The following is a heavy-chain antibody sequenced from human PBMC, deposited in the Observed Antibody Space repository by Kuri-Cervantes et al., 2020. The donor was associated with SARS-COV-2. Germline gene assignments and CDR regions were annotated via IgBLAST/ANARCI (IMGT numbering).Heavy chain of an antibody. V-gene: IGHV3-49*04. D-gene: IGHD3-3*01. J-gene: IGHJ4*02. CDR3: TNNDFWSGYYIDY. CDR1: GFTFSNAW. Sequence: GGSLRLSCAASGFTFSNAWMSWVRQAPGKGLEWVGFIRSKAYGGTTEYAASVKGRFTISRDDSKSIAYLQMNSLKTEDTAVYYCTNNDFWSGYYIDYWGQGTLVTVSS. CDR2: IRSKAYGGTT.